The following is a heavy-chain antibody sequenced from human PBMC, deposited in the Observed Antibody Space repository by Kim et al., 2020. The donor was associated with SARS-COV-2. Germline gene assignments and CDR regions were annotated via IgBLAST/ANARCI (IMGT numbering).Heavy chain of an antibody. V-gene: IGHV1-46*01. J-gene: IGHJ4*02. Sequence: SYAQKFQGRVTMTRDTSTSTVYMELSSLRSEDTAVYYCARESGIAAANDYWGQGTLVTVSS. CDR3: ARESGIAAANDY. D-gene: IGHD6-13*01.